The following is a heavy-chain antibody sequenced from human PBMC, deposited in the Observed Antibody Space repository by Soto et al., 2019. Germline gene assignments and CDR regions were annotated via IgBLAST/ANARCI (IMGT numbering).Heavy chain of an antibody. V-gene: IGHV3-21*01. CDR1: GFTFSSYS. J-gene: IGHJ4*02. D-gene: IGHD4-4*01. Sequence: GGSLRLSCAASGFTFSSYSMNWVRQAPGKGLEWVSSISSSSSYIYYADSVKGRFTISRDNTKNSLYLQMNSLRAEDTAVYYCAREAYSRGVVGYWGQGTLVTVSS. CDR3: AREAYSRGVVGY. CDR2: ISSSSSYI.